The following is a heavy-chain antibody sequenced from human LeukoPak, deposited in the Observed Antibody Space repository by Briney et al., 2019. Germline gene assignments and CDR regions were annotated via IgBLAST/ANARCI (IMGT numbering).Heavy chain of an antibody. V-gene: IGHV1-69*04. D-gene: IGHD4-17*01. Sequence: SVKVSCKASGGTFSSYAISWVRQAPGQGLEWMGGIIPILGIANYAQKFQGRVTITADKSTSTAYMELSSLRSEDTAVYYCARVHPTVTSITSWFDPWGQGPLVTVSS. J-gene: IGHJ5*02. CDR2: IIPILGIA. CDR1: GGTFSSYA. CDR3: ARVHPTVTSITSWFDP.